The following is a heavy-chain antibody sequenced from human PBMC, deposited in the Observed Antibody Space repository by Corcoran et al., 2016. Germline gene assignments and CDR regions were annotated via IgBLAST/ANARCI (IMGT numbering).Heavy chain of an antibody. J-gene: IGHJ4*02. V-gene: IGHV4-31*03. D-gene: IGHD4-17*01. CDR2: IYYSGTS. Sequence: QVQLQESGPGLVKPSQTLSLTCTVSGGSISSSGYYWSWIRQHPGKGLEWIGNIYYSGTSYYNPSLKSRVTISVDTSKNQFSLNLSSVTAADTAVYYCARYHGDGRYFDYWGQGTLVTVSS. CDR3: ARYHGDGRYFDY. CDR1: GGSISSSGYY.